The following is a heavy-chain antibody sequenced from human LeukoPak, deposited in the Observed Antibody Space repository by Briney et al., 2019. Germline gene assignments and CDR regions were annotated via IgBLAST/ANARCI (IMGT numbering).Heavy chain of an antibody. V-gene: IGHV4-34*01. CDR2: INHSGST. Sequence: PSETLSLTCAVYGGSFSGYYWSWIRQAPGKGLEWIGEINHSGSTNYNPSLKSRVTISVDTSKNQFSLRLSSVTAADTAVYYCARVPSTLRRHEEQWLVINYYYYYMDVWGKGTTVTVSS. J-gene: IGHJ6*03. CDR3: ARVPSTLRRHEEQWLVINYYYYYMDV. CDR1: GGSFSGYY. D-gene: IGHD6-19*01.